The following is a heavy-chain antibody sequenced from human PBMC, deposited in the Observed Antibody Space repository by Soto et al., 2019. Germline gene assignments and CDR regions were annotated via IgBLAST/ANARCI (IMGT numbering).Heavy chain of an antibody. Sequence: QVQLVESGGGVVQPGRSLRLSCAASGFTFSSYGMHWVRQAPGKGLEWVAVIWYDGSNKYYADSVKGRFTISRDNSKNTLYLQMNSLRAEDTAVYYCARAGGWTFPEYFQHWGQGTLVTVSS. CDR1: GFTFSSYG. J-gene: IGHJ1*01. CDR2: IWYDGSNK. D-gene: IGHD6-19*01. V-gene: IGHV3-33*01. CDR3: ARAGGWTFPEYFQH.